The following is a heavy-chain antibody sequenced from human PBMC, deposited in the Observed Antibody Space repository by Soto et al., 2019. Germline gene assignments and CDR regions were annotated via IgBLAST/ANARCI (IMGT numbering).Heavy chain of an antibody. V-gene: IGHV4-31*03. Sequence: KTSETLSLTCTVSGGSISSGGYYWSWIRQHPGKGLEWIGYIYYSGSTYYNPSLKSRVTISVDTSKNQFSLKLSSVTAADTAVYYCARGWGPNWFDPWGQGTLVTVSS. J-gene: IGHJ5*02. D-gene: IGHD3-16*01. CDR1: GGSISSGGYY. CDR3: ARGWGPNWFDP. CDR2: IYYSGST.